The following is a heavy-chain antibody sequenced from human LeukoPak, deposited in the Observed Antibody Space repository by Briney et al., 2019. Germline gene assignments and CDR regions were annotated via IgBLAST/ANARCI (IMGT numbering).Heavy chain of an antibody. CDR2: IYYSGGT. J-gene: IGHJ4*02. V-gene: IGHV4-30-4*01. Sequence: PSETLSLTCTVSGGSISSGDYYWSWIRQPPGKGLEWIGYIYYSGGTYYNPSLKSRVTISVDTSKNQFSLKLSSVTAADTAVYYCARVVVVVATVDYWGQGTLVTVSS. CDR1: GGSISSGDYY. D-gene: IGHD2-15*01. CDR3: ARVVVVVATVDY.